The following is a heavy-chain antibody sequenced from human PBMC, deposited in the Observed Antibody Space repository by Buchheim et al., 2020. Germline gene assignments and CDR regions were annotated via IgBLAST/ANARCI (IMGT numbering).Heavy chain of an antibody. CDR2: IKPDGSEK. CDR3: ARVVWTGATTHGDY. V-gene: IGHV3-7*01. J-gene: IGHJ4*02. D-gene: IGHD1-26*01. Sequence: EVQLVESGGGLVQPGGSLRLSCAASGFTFSTYWMTWVRQAPGKGLEWLANIKPDGSEKYYLDSVKGRFNISRDNAKNSLYLQMNSLRVEDTGVYYCARVVWTGATTHGDYWGQGTL. CDR1: GFTFSTYW.